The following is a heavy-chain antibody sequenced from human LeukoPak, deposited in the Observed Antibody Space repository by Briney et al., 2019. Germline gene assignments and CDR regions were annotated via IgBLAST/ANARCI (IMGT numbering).Heavy chain of an antibody. J-gene: IGHJ3*02. CDR3: ARDVAYAFDI. D-gene: IGHD2-21*01. Sequence: GGSLRLSCAASGFTFSSYSMNWVRQAPGKGLEWVSYISSSSSYIYYADSVKGRFTISRDNAKKSLYLQMNSLRAEDTAVYYCARDVAYAFDIWGQGTMVTVSS. V-gene: IGHV3-21*01. CDR1: GFTFSSYS. CDR2: ISSSSSYI.